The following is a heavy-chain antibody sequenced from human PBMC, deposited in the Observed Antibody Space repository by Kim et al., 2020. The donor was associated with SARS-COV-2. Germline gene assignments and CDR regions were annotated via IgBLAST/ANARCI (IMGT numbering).Heavy chain of an antibody. D-gene: IGHD6-13*01. J-gene: IGHJ5*02. Sequence: GGSLRLSCAASGFTFSSYSMNWVRQAPGKGLEWVSSISSSSSYIYYADSVKGRFTISRDNAKTTLYLQMNSLRAEDTAVYYCARGRAAAGTGLFDPWGQGTLVTVSS. V-gene: IGHV3-21*01. CDR3: ARGRAAAGTGLFDP. CDR2: ISSSSSYI. CDR1: GFTFSSYS.